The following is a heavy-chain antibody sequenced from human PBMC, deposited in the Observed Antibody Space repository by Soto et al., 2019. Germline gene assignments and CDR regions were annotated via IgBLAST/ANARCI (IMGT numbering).Heavy chain of an antibody. CDR2: ISYIGTT. J-gene: IGHJ6*02. D-gene: IGHD2-2*02. V-gene: IGHV4-31*03. CDR1: GDSISSGGYY. CDR3: ARDCYNSPLAMDV. Sequence: QVQLQESGPGLVKPSQTLSLTCTVSGDSISSGGYYWSWIRQHPGKGLEWIGYISYIGTTYYNPSRKVRGTISVATSKNQCSLILRSVTAGDTAVYYCARDCYNSPLAMDVWGQGTRVTVSS.